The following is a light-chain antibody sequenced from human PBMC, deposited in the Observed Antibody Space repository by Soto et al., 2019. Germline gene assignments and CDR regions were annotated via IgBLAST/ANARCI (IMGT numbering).Light chain of an antibody. CDR3: QGGDTNTDHRV. J-gene: IGLJ3*02. CDR2: FDK. Sequence: SYELTQPPSVSVAPGKTATISCGGNNIGHKGVHWYQQKPGQAPILVIYFDKDRPSGIPERFSGSNSGNTATLTIARVEAGDAADYYCQGGDTNTDHRVFGGGTKLTVL. CDR1: NIGHKG. V-gene: IGLV3-21*04.